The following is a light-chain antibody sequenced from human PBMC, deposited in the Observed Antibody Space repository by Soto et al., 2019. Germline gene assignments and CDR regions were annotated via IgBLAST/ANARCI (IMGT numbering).Light chain of an antibody. CDR3: ASYTRTTTLV. CDR2: DVN. J-gene: IGLJ2*01. V-gene: IGLV2-14*01. CDR1: ISDIGGYNF. Sequence: QSALTQPASVSGSPGQSITISCTGTISDIGGYNFISWYQHHPEQAPKLVIYDVNNRPSGISYRFSGSKSGNTASLTISGLQAEDEADYYCASYTRTTTLVFGGGTKLTVL.